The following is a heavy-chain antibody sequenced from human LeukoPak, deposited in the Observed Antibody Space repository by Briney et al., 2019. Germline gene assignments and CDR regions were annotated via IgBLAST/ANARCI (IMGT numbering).Heavy chain of an antibody. CDR3: ARVEYQLLPYYYYMDV. D-gene: IGHD2-2*01. V-gene: IGHV4-38-2*02. J-gene: IGHJ6*03. Sequence: PSETLSLTCTVSGYSISSGYYWGWIRQPPGKGLEWIGSIYHSGSTYYNPSLKSRVTISVDTSKNQFSLKLSSVTAADTAVYYCARVEYQLLPYYYYMDVWGKGTTVTVSS. CDR1: GYSISSGYY. CDR2: IYHSGST.